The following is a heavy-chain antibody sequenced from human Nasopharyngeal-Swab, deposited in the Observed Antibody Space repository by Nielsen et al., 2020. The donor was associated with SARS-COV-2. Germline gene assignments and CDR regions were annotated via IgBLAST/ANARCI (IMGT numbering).Heavy chain of an antibody. D-gene: IGHD2-2*01. CDR2: INHRGSS. Sequence: GSLRLSCVVYGGSFTSYYWGCIRQPPGKGLEWIAEINHRGSSNYNPSLKSRVTISVDTSKNQFSLKLSSVTAADTAVYYCARGLSGIVPAPILGLGPYYSYYYMDVWGKGTTVTVSS. CDR3: ARGLSGIVPAPILGLGPYYSYYYMDV. CDR1: GGSFTSYY. V-gene: IGHV4-34*01. J-gene: IGHJ6*03.